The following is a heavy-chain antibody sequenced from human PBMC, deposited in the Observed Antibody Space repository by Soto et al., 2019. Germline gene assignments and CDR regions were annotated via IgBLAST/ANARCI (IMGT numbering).Heavy chain of an antibody. CDR3: AKDLFPTSGQRFFFES. CDR2: ILHDETP. V-gene: IGHV3-23*01. Sequence: GSLRLSCAASGFTFSTYAMTWVRQAPGRGLEWVSTILHDETPFYTDSVKGRFTISRDNVRGTLYLQMNGLRVEDAALYYCAKDLFPTSGQRFFFESWGQGSLVTVSS. J-gene: IGHJ4*02. CDR1: GFTFSTYA. D-gene: IGHD2-21*01.